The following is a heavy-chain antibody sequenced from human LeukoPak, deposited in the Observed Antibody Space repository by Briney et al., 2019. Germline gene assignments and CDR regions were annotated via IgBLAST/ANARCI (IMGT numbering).Heavy chain of an antibody. J-gene: IGHJ6*02. CDR2: ISAYNGNT. Sequence: ASVKVSCKASGYTFTSYGISWVRQAPGQGLEWMGWISAYNGNTNYAQKLQGRVTMTTDTSTSTAYMELRSLRSGDTAVYYCARERYCSSTSCYTGTYYYYGMDVWGQGTTVTVSS. CDR1: GYTFTSYG. D-gene: IGHD2-2*02. CDR3: ARERYCSSTSCYTGTYYYYGMDV. V-gene: IGHV1-18*01.